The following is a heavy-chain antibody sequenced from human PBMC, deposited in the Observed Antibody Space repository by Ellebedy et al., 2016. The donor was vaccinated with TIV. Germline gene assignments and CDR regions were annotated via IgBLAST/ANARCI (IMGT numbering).Heavy chain of an antibody. D-gene: IGHD6-19*01. CDR2: IYNSGST. Sequence: MPSETLSLTCTISGGSISSYYWSWIRQPPGKGLEWIGYIYNSGSTNYKPSLKSRVTISVDTSKNQFSLKLTSVNAAETAVYYCARDRGVITVARRASDIWGQGIMVTVSS. J-gene: IGHJ3*02. V-gene: IGHV4-59*01. CDR3: ARDRGVITVARRASDI. CDR1: GGSISSYY.